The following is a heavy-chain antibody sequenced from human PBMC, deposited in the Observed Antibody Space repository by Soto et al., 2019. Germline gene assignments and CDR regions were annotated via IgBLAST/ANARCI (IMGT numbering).Heavy chain of an antibody. CDR2: ISGSGGST. Sequence: ASLRLSCAASGFTFSSYAMSWVRQAPGKGLEWVSTISGSGGSTYYADSVKGRFTISRDNSENTLYLQMSSLRAEDTAVYYCAKQNSGQWLVRGYYYYYMDVWGKGTTVTVSS. V-gene: IGHV3-23*01. CDR1: GFTFSSYA. CDR3: AKQNSGQWLVRGYYYYYMDV. D-gene: IGHD6-19*01. J-gene: IGHJ6*03.